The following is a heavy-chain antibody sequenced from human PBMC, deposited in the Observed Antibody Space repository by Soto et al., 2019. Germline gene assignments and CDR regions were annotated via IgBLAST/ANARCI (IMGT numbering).Heavy chain of an antibody. CDR2: IYSSGST. V-gene: IGHV4-4*07. D-gene: IGHD3-3*01. CDR3: ARGQRFSDWFDP. J-gene: IGHJ5*02. Sequence: QVHLQESGPGLVKPSETLSLTCTVSGGAISTYYCTWIRQPAGKGLEWIGRIYSSGSTKYNPSLQSRVTMSLDTSNHQFSLRLAAVTAADKAVYYCARGQRFSDWFDPWGQGTLVTVSS. CDR1: GGAISTYY.